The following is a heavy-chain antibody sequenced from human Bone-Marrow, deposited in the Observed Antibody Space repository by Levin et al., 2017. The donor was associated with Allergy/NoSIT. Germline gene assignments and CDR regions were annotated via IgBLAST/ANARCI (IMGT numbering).Heavy chain of an antibody. V-gene: IGHV1-46*01. CDR2: INPRYGTT. Sequence: ASVKVSCKTSGYDFSISFIHWVRQAPGQGLEWLGTINPRYGTTTYAQKLQGRVALTSDTSTGTAYMDLSSLRSEDTAVYYCAREGTSRQHDYWGQGTRVTVSS. J-gene: IGHJ4*02. CDR1: GYDFSISF. CDR3: AREGTSRQHDY. D-gene: IGHD3-10*01.